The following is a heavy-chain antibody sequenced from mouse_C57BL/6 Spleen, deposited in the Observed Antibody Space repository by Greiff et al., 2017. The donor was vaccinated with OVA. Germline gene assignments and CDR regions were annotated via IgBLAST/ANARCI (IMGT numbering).Heavy chain of an antibody. CDR3: AKGRSNYPFAY. Sequence: QVQLQQSGPGLVQPSQSLSITCTVSGFSLTSYGVHWVRQPPGKGLEWLGVIWSGGSTDYNAAFISRLSISKDNSKSQVFFKMNSLQADDTAIYYCAKGRSNYPFAYWGQGTLVTVSA. D-gene: IGHD2-5*01. CDR1: GFSLTSYG. J-gene: IGHJ3*01. V-gene: IGHV2-4*01. CDR2: IWSGGST.